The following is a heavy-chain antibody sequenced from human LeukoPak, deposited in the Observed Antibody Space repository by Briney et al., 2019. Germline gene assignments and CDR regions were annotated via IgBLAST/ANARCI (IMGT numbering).Heavy chain of an antibody. CDR3: ARDSGERGSRSYLIAY. V-gene: IGHV1-2*02. CDR1: GYTFTSYD. J-gene: IGHJ4*02. CDR2: INPNSGGT. Sequence: ASVKVSCKASGYTFTSYDINWVRQATGQGLEWMGWINPNSGGTNYAQKFQGRVTMTRDTSISTAYMELSRLRSDDTAVYYCARDSGERGSRSYLIAYWGQGTLVTVSS. D-gene: IGHD3-10*01.